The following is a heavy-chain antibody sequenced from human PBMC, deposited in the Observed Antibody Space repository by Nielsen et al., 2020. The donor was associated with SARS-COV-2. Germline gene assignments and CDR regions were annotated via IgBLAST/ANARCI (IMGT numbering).Heavy chain of an antibody. CDR3: ARPYCSSTSCYGRGWFDP. CDR2: INAGNGNT. V-gene: IGHV1/OR15-4*01. J-gene: IGHJ5*02. D-gene: IGHD2-2*01. Sequence: WVRQAPGQGLEWMGWINAGNGNTKYSRKFQGRVTMTRDTSTSTVYMELSSLRSEDTAVYYCARPYCSSTSCYGRGWFDPWGQGTLVTVSS.